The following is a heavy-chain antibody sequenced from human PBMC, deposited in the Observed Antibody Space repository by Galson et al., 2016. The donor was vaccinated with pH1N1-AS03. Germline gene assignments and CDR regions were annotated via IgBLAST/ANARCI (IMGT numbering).Heavy chain of an antibody. CDR1: GNTFSINA. CDR2: ISPLLRTA. CDR3: ATLYTDGLDY. Sequence: SVKVSCKAYGNTFSINAVSWVRQAPGQGPEWMGGISPLLRTALYAQKWQGRVPITADESTSTAYMELSSLTSEDTSVYYCATLYTDGLDYWGQGTLVTVSS. J-gene: IGHJ4*02. D-gene: IGHD2-2*02. V-gene: IGHV1-69*13.